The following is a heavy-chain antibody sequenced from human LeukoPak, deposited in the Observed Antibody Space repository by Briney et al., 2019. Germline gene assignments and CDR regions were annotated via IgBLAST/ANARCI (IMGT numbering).Heavy chain of an antibody. CDR2: ISGSGGST. J-gene: IGHJ6*02. V-gene: IGHV3-23*01. CDR3: AKGKAVAGTFYYYYGMDV. D-gene: IGHD6-19*01. Sequence: SGGSLRLSCAASGFTFSSYAMSSVRQAPGKGLEWVSAISGSGGSTYYADSVKGRFTISRDNSKNTLYLQMNSLRAEDTAVYYCAKGKAVAGTFYYYYGMDVWGQGTTVTVSS. CDR1: GFTFSSYA.